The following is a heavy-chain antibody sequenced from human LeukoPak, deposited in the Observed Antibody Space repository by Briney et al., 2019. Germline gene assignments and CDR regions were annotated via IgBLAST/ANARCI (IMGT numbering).Heavy chain of an antibody. Sequence: PSETLSLTCTVSGGSISSGGYYWSWIRQPPGKGLEWIGYIYHSGSTYYNPSLKSRVTISVDRSKNQFSLKLSSVTAADTAVYYCAREPRNDATRAADDAFDIWGQGTMVTVSS. CDR2: IYHSGST. D-gene: IGHD1-1*01. J-gene: IGHJ3*02. CDR1: GGSISSGGYY. V-gene: IGHV4-30-2*01. CDR3: AREPRNDATRAADDAFDI.